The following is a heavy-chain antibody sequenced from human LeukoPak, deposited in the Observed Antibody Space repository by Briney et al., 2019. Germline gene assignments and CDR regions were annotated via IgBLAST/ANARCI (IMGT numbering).Heavy chain of an antibody. CDR2: IKEDGSEE. V-gene: IGHV3-7*05. CDR3: ARDSGLTTVTTYWDY. Sequence: GGSLRLSCASSGFTFSTYWMTWVRQAPGKGLEWVANIKEDGSEEYYVDSVKGRFTASRDNAKSSLYLQMNSLRAEDTAVYYCARDSGLTTVTTYWDYWGQGTLVTVSS. D-gene: IGHD4-17*01. CDR1: GFTFSTYW. J-gene: IGHJ4*02.